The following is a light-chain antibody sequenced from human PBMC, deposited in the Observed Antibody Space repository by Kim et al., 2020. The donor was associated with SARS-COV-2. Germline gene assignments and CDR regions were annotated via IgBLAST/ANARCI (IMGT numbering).Light chain of an antibody. V-gene: IGKV3-15*01. J-gene: IGKJ4*01. Sequence: EVVVTQSPATLSVSPGERVTLSCETSQNVNSDLAWHQQRPGQAPRLLIYRASTRATGIPARFSGSGSGTEFTLTISSLQSEDFAVYYCQQYNIWPPLTFGGGTKVEI. CDR3: QQYNIWPPLT. CDR1: QNVNSD. CDR2: RAS.